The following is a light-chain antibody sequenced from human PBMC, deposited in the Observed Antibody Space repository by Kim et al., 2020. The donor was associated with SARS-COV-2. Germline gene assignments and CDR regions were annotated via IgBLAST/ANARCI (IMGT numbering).Light chain of an antibody. CDR3: QQNDAFPIT. V-gene: IGKV1-33*01. CDR1: QVIRKF. J-gene: IGKJ5*01. CDR2: DVS. Sequence: ASVGDRVTITCQATQVIRKFLNWYQQRPGKAPQLLIYDVSNLQTGVPSRFSGSGYGTEFTRTISSLQPEDFATYYCQQNDAFPITFGQGTRLEIK.